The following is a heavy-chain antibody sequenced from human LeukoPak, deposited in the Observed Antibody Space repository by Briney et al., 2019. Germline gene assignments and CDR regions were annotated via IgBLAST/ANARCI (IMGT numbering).Heavy chain of an antibody. D-gene: IGHD6-6*01. CDR2: ISDSGSDT. CDR3: AKRVPYSSSSVYFDS. V-gene: IGHV3-23*01. CDR1: GFTFSSYG. Sequence: GGSLRLSCAASGFTFSSYGMSWVRQAPGKGLEWVSAISDSGSDTYYADPVKGRFTISKDNSKNTLFLRMNSLRAEDTAVYYCAKRVPYSSSSVYFDSWGQGTLVTVSS. J-gene: IGHJ4*02.